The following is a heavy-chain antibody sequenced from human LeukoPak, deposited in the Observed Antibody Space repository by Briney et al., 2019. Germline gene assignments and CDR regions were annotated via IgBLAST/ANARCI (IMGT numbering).Heavy chain of an antibody. CDR2: MNPNSGNT. Sequence: ASVKVSCKASGYTFTSYDINWVRQATGQGLELMGWMNPNSGNTGYAQKFQGRVTITRNTSISTAYMELSSLRSEDTAVYYCARGPPYDFWSGYYLDWFDPWGQGTLVTVSS. J-gene: IGHJ5*02. CDR1: GYTFTSYD. V-gene: IGHV1-8*03. D-gene: IGHD3-3*01. CDR3: ARGPPYDFWSGYYLDWFDP.